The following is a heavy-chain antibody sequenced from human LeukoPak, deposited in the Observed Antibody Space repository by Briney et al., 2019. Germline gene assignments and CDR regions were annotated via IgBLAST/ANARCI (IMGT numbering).Heavy chain of an antibody. J-gene: IGHJ4*02. D-gene: IGHD3-10*01. CDR2: ISSSSSYI. CDR3: ARDLLPFGVTFDY. CDR1: GFTFSSYS. Sequence: PGGSLRLSCAASGFTFSSYSMNWVRQAPGKGLEWVSSISSSSSYIYYADSAKGRFTISRDNAKNSLYLQMNSLRAEDTAVYYCARDLLPFGVTFDYWGQGTLVTVSS. V-gene: IGHV3-21*01.